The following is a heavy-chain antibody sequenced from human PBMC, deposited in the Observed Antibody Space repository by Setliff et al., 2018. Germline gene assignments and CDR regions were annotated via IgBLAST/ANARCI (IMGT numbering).Heavy chain of an antibody. CDR2: IYYNGRS. Sequence: LSLTCTDSGGSISNYYWSWIRQSPGKGLEWIGFIYYNGRSDHNPSFQSRVTMSVDRSKNQFSLNLRAMTAADTAVYYCAREGGGSGWTPDSWGQGTLVTVSS. D-gene: IGHD6-19*01. CDR1: GGSISNYY. CDR3: AREGGGSGWTPDS. J-gene: IGHJ4*02. V-gene: IGHV4-59*01.